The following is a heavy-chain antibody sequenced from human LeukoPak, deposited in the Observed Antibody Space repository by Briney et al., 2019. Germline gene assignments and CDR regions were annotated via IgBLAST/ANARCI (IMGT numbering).Heavy chain of an antibody. J-gene: IGHJ4*02. Sequence: SVKVSYKASGGTFSSYAISWVRQAPGQGLEWMGGIIPIFGTANYAQKFQGRVTITADESTSTAYMELSSLRSEDTAVYYCARGAAEMTTVTNFDYWGQGTLVTVSS. CDR3: ARGAAEMTTVTNFDY. V-gene: IGHV1-69*13. CDR1: GGTFSSYA. CDR2: IIPIFGTA. D-gene: IGHD4-17*01.